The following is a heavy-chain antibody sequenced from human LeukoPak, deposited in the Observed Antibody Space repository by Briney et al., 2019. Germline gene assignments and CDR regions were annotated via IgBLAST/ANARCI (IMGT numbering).Heavy chain of an antibody. CDR1: GFTFSNYA. D-gene: IGHD3-22*01. CDR2: ISGSGGCT. V-gene: IGHV3-23*01. CDR3: AKESTMIVVVITPHFDY. J-gene: IGHJ4*02. Sequence: GGSLRLSCAASGFTFSNYAMSWVRQAPGKGLEWVSAISGSGGCTNYADSVKGRFTISRDNSKNTLYLQMNSLRAEDTAVYYCAKESTMIVVVITPHFDYWGQGTLVTVSS.